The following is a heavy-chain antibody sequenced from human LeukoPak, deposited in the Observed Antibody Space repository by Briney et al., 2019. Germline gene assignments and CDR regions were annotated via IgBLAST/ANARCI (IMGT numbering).Heavy chain of an antibody. J-gene: IGHJ4*02. CDR3: ARHMATVISPFDY. V-gene: IGHV5-51*01. Sequence: GEPLKISCKGSGYRFTSYWIGWVRQMPGKGLEWMGIIYPGDSDTRYSPSFQGQVTISADRSTSTAYLQWSSLKASDTAMYYCARHMATVISPFDYWGQGSLVTVSS. D-gene: IGHD4-23*01. CDR2: IYPGDSDT. CDR1: GYRFTSYW.